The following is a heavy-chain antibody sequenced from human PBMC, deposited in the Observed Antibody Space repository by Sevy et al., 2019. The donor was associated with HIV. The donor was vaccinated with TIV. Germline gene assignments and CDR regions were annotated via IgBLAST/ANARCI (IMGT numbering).Heavy chain of an antibody. Sequence: GGSLRLSCAASGFTFSSYAMSWVRQAPGKGLEWVSAISGSGGSTYYADSVKGRFTISRDNTNNTLYLQMNSLRAEDTSVSYCAKEREPHLAAAGSFDYWGQGTLVTVSS. CDR1: GFTFSSYA. CDR2: ISGSGGST. CDR3: AKEREPHLAAAGSFDY. J-gene: IGHJ4*02. V-gene: IGHV3-23*01. D-gene: IGHD6-13*01.